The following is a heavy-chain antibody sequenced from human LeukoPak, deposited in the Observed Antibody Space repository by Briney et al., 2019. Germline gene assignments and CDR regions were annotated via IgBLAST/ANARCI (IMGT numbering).Heavy chain of an antibody. Sequence: SVKVSCKASGGTFSSYAISWVRQAPGQWLEWMGRIIPIFGTANYAQKFQGRVTITTDESTRTGYMELSSLRSEDTAVYYCARDGCIAVAGEILVYWGQGTLVTVSS. CDR1: GGTFSSYA. CDR3: ARDGCIAVAGEILVY. CDR2: IIPIFGTA. D-gene: IGHD6-19*01. V-gene: IGHV1-69*05. J-gene: IGHJ4*02.